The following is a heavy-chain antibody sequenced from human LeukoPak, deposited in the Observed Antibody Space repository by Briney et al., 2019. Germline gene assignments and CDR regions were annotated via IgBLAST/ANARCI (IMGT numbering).Heavy chain of an antibody. CDR2: TYTGGNS. V-gene: IGHV3-53*01. CDR3: AREEYYDFWSGYSSGLDY. J-gene: IGHJ4*02. D-gene: IGHD3-3*01. CDR1: GFTVSSIH. Sequence: GGSLRLSCAASGFTVSSIHMVWVRQAPGKGLEWVSVTYTGGNSYYADSVKGRFIISRDISKNTLYLQMNSLRAEDTAVYYCAREEYYDFWSGYSSGLDYWGQGTLVTVSS.